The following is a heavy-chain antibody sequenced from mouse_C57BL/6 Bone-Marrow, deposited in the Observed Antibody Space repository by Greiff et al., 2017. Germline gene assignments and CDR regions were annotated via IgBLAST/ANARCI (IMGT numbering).Heavy chain of an antibody. V-gene: IGHV2-6*03. J-gene: IGHJ3*01. CDR1: GFSLTSYG. CDR3: AREYYYGSAWFAY. D-gene: IGHD1-1*01. CDR2: IWSDGST. Sequence: VQLQESGPGLVAPSQSLSITCTVSGFSLTSYGVHWVRQPPGKGLEWLVVIWSDGSTTYNSALKSRLSISKDNSKSQVFLKMNSLQTDDTAMYYCAREYYYGSAWFAYWGQGTLVTVSA.